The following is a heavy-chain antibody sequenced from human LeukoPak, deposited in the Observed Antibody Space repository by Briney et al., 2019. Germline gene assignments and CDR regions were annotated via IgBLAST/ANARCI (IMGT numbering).Heavy chain of an antibody. D-gene: IGHD6-6*01. CDR3: ARSSYSSSSSV. J-gene: IGHJ3*01. V-gene: IGHV3-7*03. CDR1: GFTFSGFW. CDR2: INSDGSEG. Sequence: GGSLRLSCAVSGFTFSGFWMSWSRQAPGKGLEWVASINSDGSEGYYADVVKGRFTISRDNAKDSLYLQINNLRAEDTAVYYCARSSYSSSSSVWGQGTMVTVSS.